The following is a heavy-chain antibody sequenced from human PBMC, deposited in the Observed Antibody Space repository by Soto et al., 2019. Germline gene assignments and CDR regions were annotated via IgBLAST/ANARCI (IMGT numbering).Heavy chain of an antibody. CDR3: ARAGSSMGYYTHSCFDF. Sequence: SETLSLTCNVSGVPITTGGYYWSWIRQHPGKGLEWMGYIYHTGRTYYNPSLKSQSTISIDTSKNQFSLTLSSVTGADTAMYYCARAGSSMGYYTHSCFDFCDPGTSGTVS. J-gene: IGHJ5*01. CDR1: GVPITTGGYY. D-gene: IGHD2-2*02. V-gene: IGHV4-31*01. CDR2: IYHTGRT.